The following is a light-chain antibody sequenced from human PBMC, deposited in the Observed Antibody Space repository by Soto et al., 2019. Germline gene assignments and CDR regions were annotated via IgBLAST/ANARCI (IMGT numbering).Light chain of an antibody. Sequence: EIVLPQSPGTLSLSPGERATLSCRASQTVSSNYLAWYQQKPGQAPRLLIYGASSRATGIPDRFSGSGSGTDFTLTISRLEPEDFAVYYCQQYGSSQSFGQGTKVEIK. CDR3: QQYGSSQS. CDR2: GAS. CDR1: QTVSSNY. V-gene: IGKV3-20*01. J-gene: IGKJ1*01.